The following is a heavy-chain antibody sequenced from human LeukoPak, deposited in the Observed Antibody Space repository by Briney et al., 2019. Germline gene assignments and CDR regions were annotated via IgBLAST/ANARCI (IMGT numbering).Heavy chain of an antibody. J-gene: IGHJ4*02. D-gene: IGHD5-18*01. CDR1: GASISSYY. CDR3: ARGAYSYRFDY. CDR2: IFNSGNT. V-gene: IGHV4-59*08. Sequence: SETLSLTCTVSGASISSYYWSWIRQPPGKGLEWIGDIFNSGNTNYNPSLKSRVTIPVDTSKNQFSLKLTSVTAADTAVYYCARGAYSYRFDYWGPGTLVTVSS.